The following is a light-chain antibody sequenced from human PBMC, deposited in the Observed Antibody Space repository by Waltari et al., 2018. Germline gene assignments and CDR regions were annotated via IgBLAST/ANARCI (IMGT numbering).Light chain of an antibody. CDR1: QTISSTH. CDR3: HQYGSPPGT. J-gene: IGKJ1*01. CDR2: AAS. Sequence: EIVLTQSPGTLSLSPGERATLSCRARQTISSTHLAWYQHRPGQAPRLLMYAASTRATGIPDRFSGSGSGTDFTLTISRLEPEDSAVFYCHQYGSPPGTFGQGTKVEIK. V-gene: IGKV3-20*01.